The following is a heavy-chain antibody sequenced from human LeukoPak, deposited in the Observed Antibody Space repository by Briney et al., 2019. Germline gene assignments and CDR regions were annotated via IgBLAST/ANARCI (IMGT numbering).Heavy chain of an antibody. CDR3: ARDPLSTNDFDI. CDR1: GGSISSSNYY. D-gene: IGHD1-1*01. J-gene: IGHJ3*02. Sequence: PSETLSLTCTVSGGSISSSNYYWGWIRQPPGKGLEWIGSIFYSGSTYYNPSLKNRVTISVDTSKNQFSLKLSSVTAADTAVYFCARDPLSTNDFDIWGQGTMVTVSS. CDR2: IFYSGST. V-gene: IGHV4-39*07.